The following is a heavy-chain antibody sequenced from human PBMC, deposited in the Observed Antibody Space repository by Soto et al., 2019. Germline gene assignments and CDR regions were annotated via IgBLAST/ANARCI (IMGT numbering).Heavy chain of an antibody. Sequence: SVKVSCKASGGTFSSYTISWVRQAPGQGLEWLGRIIPILGIANYAQKFQGRVTITADKSTSTAYMELSSLRSEDTAVYYCARQYCSGGSCYGFDYYYMGVWGKGATVTVSS. CDR2: IIPILGIA. V-gene: IGHV1-69*02. CDR1: GGTFSSYT. J-gene: IGHJ6*03. CDR3: ARQYCSGGSCYGFDYYYMGV. D-gene: IGHD2-15*01.